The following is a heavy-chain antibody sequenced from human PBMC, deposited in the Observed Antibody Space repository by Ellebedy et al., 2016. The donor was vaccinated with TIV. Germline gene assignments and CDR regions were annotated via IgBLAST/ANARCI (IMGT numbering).Heavy chain of an antibody. CDR3: ARDVWGGGWA. CDR1: GFTFSRNW. D-gene: IGHD6-19*01. CDR2: IKQDGSDK. V-gene: IGHV3-7*01. J-gene: IGHJ5*02. Sequence: PGGSLRLSCEASGFTFSRNWISWFRLAPGKGLEWVANIKQDGSDKYYVDSVKGRFTISRDNAKNSVYLQLSSLGAEDTAVYYCARDVWGGGWAWGQGTPVTVSS.